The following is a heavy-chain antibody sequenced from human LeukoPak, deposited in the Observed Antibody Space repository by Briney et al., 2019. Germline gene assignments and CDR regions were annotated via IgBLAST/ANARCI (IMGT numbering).Heavy chain of an antibody. CDR1: GYTFTSYA. Sequence: ASVKVSCKASGYTFTSYARNWVRQAPGQALEWMGWFNTNTGNPTYAQGFTGRFVFSLDTSVSTAYLQISSLKAEDTAVYYCARGGGITIFGVDPMAWFDPWGQGTLVTVSS. V-gene: IGHV7-4-1*02. CDR3: ARGGGITIFGVDPMAWFDP. D-gene: IGHD3-3*01. J-gene: IGHJ5*02. CDR2: FNTNTGNP.